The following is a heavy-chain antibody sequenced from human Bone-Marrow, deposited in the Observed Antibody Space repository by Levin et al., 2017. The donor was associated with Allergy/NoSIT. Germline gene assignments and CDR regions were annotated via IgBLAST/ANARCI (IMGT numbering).Heavy chain of an antibody. CDR3: ARSGTVTTSRIWDY. V-gene: IGHV1-46*01. D-gene: IGHD4-17*01. Sequence: NPGESLKISCKASGYTFTSYYMHWVRQAPGQGLEWMGIINPSGGSTSYAQKFQGRVTMTRDTSTSTVYMELSSLRSEDTAVYYCARSGTVTTSRIWDYWGQGTLVTVSS. CDR1: GYTFTSYY. J-gene: IGHJ4*02. CDR2: INPSGGST.